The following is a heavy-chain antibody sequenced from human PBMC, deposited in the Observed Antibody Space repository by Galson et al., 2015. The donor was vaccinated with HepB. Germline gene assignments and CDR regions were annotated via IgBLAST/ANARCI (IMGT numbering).Heavy chain of an antibody. J-gene: IGHJ4*02. Sequence: CAISGDSVSNNLAAWNRIRQSPSRGFEWLGRTYYRSKWYNDSAISVSNRIVVIADTSKNQFSLQLASVTPDDTAVYCCARTLNSGVTLYFDSWGQGTLVTVSS. CDR3: ARTLNSGVTLYFDS. V-gene: IGHV6-1*01. CDR2: TYYRSKWYN. D-gene: IGHD7-27*01. CDR1: GDSVSNNLAA.